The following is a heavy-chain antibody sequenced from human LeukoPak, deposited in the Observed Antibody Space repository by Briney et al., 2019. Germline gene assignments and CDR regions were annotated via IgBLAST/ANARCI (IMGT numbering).Heavy chain of an antibody. J-gene: IGHJ6*02. CDR1: GGSFSGYY. V-gene: IGHV4-34*01. CDR2: INHSGST. CDR3: ARDSRYNEYYYYGMDV. Sequence: SETLSLTCAVYGGSFSGYYWSWIRHPPGRGLEWIGEINHSGSTNYNPSLKSRVTISVDTSKNQFSLKLSSVTAADTAVYYCARDSRYNEYYYYGMDVWGQGTTLTVS. D-gene: IGHD2/OR15-2a*01.